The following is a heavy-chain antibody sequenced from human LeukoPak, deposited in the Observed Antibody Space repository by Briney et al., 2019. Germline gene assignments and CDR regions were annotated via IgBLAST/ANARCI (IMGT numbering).Heavy chain of an antibody. CDR3: AREQVVTDYFDY. Sequence: TLPLTCTVSGGSISSGSYYWSWIRQPAGKGLEWIGRIYTSGSTNYNPSLKSRVTISVDTSKNQFSLKLSSVTAADTAVYYCAREQVVTDYFDYWGQGTLVTVSS. CDR1: GGSISSGSYY. D-gene: IGHD4-23*01. J-gene: IGHJ4*02. V-gene: IGHV4-61*02. CDR2: IYTSGST.